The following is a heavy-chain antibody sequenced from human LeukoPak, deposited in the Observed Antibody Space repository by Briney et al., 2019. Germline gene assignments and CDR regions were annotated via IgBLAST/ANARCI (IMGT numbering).Heavy chain of an antibody. J-gene: IGHJ5*02. CDR2: IYYSGST. D-gene: IGHD3-9*01. CDR3: ARVKGMDDILTGFDP. CDR1: GGSISSGGYY. V-gene: IGHV4-31*03. Sequence: SETLSLTCTVSGGSISSGGYYWSWIRQHPGKGLEWIGYIYYSGSTYYNPSLKSRVTISVDTPKNQFSLKLSSVTAADTAVYYCARVKGMDDILTGFDPWGQGTPVTVSS.